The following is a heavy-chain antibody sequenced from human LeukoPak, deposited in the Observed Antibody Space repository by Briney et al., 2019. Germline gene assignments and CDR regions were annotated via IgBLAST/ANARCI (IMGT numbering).Heavy chain of an antibody. CDR2: ISYDGSNK. D-gene: IGHD6-19*01. CDR3: ARFPSSGWTRGYFQH. J-gene: IGHJ1*01. CDR1: RFTFSGYA. Sequence: PGGSLRLSCVASRFTFSGYAMHWVRQAPGKGLEWVAVISYDGSNKYYADSVKGRFTISRDNSKNTLYLQMNSLRAEDTAVYYCARFPSSGWTRGYFQHWGQGTLVTVSS. V-gene: IGHV3-30*04.